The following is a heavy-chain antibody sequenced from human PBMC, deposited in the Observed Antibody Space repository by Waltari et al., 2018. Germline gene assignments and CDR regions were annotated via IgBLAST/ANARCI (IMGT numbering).Heavy chain of an antibody. CDR2: VDPEDGKK. CDR3: ATLPFRILAFDY. CDR1: GYTFTDYY. J-gene: IGHJ4*02. Sequence: EVHLVQSGAEVKKPGATVKISCKASGYTFTDYYMHWVQQAPGKGLEWMGRVDPEDGKKIMAEKVQGRGTRTADTSTDKGYMELSSLRSEDTAVDYWATLPFRILAFDYWGQGTLVTVSS. D-gene: IGHD3-3*02. V-gene: IGHV1-69-2*01.